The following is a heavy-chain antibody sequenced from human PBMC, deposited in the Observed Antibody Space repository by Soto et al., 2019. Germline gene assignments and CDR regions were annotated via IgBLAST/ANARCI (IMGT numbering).Heavy chain of an antibody. Sequence: SETLSLTCTVSGGSISSSSYYWGWIRQPPGKELKGIGSIYYSGSTYYNPSLKSRVTISVDTSKNQFSLKLSSVTAADMALYYCARFRGAPNYYYYYMDVWGKGTTVTVSS. V-gene: IGHV4-39*01. D-gene: IGHD3-10*01. J-gene: IGHJ6*03. CDR2: IYYSGST. CDR1: GGSISSSSYY. CDR3: ARFRGAPNYYYYYMDV.